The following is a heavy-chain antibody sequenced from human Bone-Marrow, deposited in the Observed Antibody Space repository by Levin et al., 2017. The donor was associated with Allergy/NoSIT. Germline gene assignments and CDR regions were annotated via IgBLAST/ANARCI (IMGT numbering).Heavy chain of an antibody. CDR1: GYTFTAYD. CDR3: ARGAQRSFDY. D-gene: IGHD3-10*01. V-gene: IGHV1-8*01. J-gene: IGHJ4*02. Sequence: GASVKVSCKASGYTFTAYDVNWVRQASGQGLEWMGWMNTNSGNTGYAQKFQGRVSMTRSISTSTAYLELSSLRSGDTAVYYCARGAQRSFDYWGQGTLVTVSS. CDR2: MNTNSGNT.